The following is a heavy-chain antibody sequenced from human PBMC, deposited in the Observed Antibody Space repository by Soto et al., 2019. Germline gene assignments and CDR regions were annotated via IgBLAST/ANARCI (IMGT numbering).Heavy chain of an antibody. CDR2: ISGSGGST. CDR3: AKGLLGCGGGNCYPFYYYGVDV. J-gene: IGHJ6*02. CDR1: RFTFSKYA. Sequence: GGSLRLSCAASRFTFSKYAMSWVRQAPGKGLEWVSAISGSGGSTYYADSVKGRFTISRDNSKSTLSLQMNSLRAEDTAVYYCAKGLLGCGGGNCYPFYYYGVDVWGQGTTVTVSS. D-gene: IGHD2-15*01. V-gene: IGHV3-23*01.